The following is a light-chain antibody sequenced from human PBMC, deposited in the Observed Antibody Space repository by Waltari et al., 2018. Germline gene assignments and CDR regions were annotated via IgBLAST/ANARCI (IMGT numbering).Light chain of an antibody. Sequence: KARQRVHGALAWDQKEPVRDPRLLTYGIIDRAAGAPDRCGGSGSGTDFSLTISRLEPEDFAVYYWQNYLRLPVTFGQGTRVEVK. J-gene: IGKJ1*01. CDR2: GII. CDR1: QRVHGA. CDR3: QNYLRLPVT. V-gene: IGKV3-20*01.